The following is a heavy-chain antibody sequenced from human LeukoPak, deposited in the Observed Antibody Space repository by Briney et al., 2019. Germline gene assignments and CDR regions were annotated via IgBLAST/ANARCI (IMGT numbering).Heavy chain of an antibody. CDR3: ATPYCGTISCLDVFDI. J-gene: IGHJ3*02. CDR2: MYYSGST. V-gene: IGHV4-31*03. CDR1: GVSISSDKYS. D-gene: IGHD2-21*01. Sequence: KPSQTLSLTCTVSGVSISSDKYSWSWIRQRTGKGLEWIGYMYYSGSTSYNPSLKSRVSISLGTPKNQFSLKLTSVTAADTAVYYCATPYCGTISCLDVFDIWGQGTMVTVSS.